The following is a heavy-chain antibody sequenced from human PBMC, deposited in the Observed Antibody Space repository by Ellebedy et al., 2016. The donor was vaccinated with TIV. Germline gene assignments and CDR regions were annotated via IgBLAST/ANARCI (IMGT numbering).Heavy chain of an antibody. D-gene: IGHD3-3*01. CDR1: GFTFRTYW. J-gene: IGHJ4*02. V-gene: IGHV3-7*01. CDR3: ARRRSGDGWGLDY. Sequence: GGSLRLSCAASGFTFRTYWMLWVRQSPEKGLEWVANIKGDGSETYYLDSVKDRFTISRDNAENSLYLQMNSLRAEDTALYYCARRRSGDGWGLDYWGQGTLVTVSS. CDR2: IKGDGSET.